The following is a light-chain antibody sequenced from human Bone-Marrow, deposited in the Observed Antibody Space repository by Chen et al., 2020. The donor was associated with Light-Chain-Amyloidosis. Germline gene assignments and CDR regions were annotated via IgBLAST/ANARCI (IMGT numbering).Light chain of an antibody. J-gene: IGKJ2*01. CDR2: GAS. CDR1: QSVSSSY. Sequence: EIVLTQSPGTLSLSPGERATLSCRASQSVSSSYLAWYQQKPGQAPRLLIYGASSRATGIPDRFSGSGSGTDFTLTISRLDPEDFAVYYCQQYASAPDNFGQGIKLEIK. V-gene: IGKV3-20*01. CDR3: QQYASAPDN.